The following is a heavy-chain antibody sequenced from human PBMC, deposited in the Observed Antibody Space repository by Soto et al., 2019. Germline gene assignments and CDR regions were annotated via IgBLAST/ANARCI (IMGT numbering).Heavy chain of an antibody. CDR3: ARDVGERWLQLRYFDY. CDR2: ISSSSSYT. J-gene: IGHJ4*02. Sequence: VQLVESGGGLVQPGGSLRLSCAASGFAFSEYYLSWIRQTPGRGLEWISYISSSSSYTKYTDSVKGRFTISRDNAKNSLYLQMNSLRAEDTAVYYCARDVGERWLQLRYFDYWGQGTLVTVSS. V-gene: IGHV3-11*06. D-gene: IGHD5-12*01. CDR1: GFAFSEYY.